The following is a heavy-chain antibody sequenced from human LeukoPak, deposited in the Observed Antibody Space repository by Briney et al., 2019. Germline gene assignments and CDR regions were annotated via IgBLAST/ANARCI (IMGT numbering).Heavy chain of an antibody. D-gene: IGHD6-6*01. V-gene: IGHV3-21*01. CDR3: ARGYSSSSHYGMDV. CDR2: ISSSSSYI. J-gene: IGHJ6*02. CDR1: GFTFSSYS. Sequence: GGSLRLSCAASGFTFSSYSMNWVRQAPGKGREWVSSISSSSSYIYYADSVKGRFTISRDNAKHSLYLQMNSLRAEDTAVYYCARGYSSSSHYGMDVWGQGTTVTVSS.